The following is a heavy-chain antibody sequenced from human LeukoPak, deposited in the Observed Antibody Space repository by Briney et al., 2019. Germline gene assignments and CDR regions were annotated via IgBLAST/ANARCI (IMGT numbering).Heavy chain of an antibody. CDR2: IYHTGNT. J-gene: IGHJ4*01. CDR1: GGSVSSYF. CDR3: AREASGSGTFYFDS. Sequence: PSETLSLTCTVSGGSVSSYFWSWIRQPPGKGLEWIGYIYHTGNTNYNPSLKSRATISVDTSKNQFSLKVTSVTAADTAVYYCAREASGSGTFYFDSWGHGTLVTVSS. V-gene: IGHV4-59*02.